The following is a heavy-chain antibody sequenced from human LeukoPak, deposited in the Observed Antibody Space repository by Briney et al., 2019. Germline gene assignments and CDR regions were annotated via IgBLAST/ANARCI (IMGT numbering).Heavy chain of an antibody. J-gene: IGHJ4*02. D-gene: IGHD1-14*01. Sequence: GGSLRLSCAAEGFRFSGHWMNWVRHAPGEGLEWVANIKEDGSDENYMDSVKGRFTISRENAKNSLFLQMNNLRVEDTAVYYCARNRGWETFDHWGQGTLVTVSS. CDR3: ARNRGWETFDH. V-gene: IGHV3-7*03. CDR2: IKEDGSDE. CDR1: GFRFSGHW.